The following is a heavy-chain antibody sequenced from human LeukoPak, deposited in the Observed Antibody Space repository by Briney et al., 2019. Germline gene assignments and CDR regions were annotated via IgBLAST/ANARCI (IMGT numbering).Heavy chain of an antibody. Sequence: PSETLSLTCTVSGGSISSGDYYWSWIRQPPGKGLEWIGYIYYSGSTYYNPSLKSRVTIPIDTSKNQFSLKLSSVTAADTAVYYCARDRNYGAQAGAFDIWGQGTMVTVSS. J-gene: IGHJ3*02. CDR2: IYYSGST. V-gene: IGHV4-30-4*08. CDR1: GGSISSGDYY. D-gene: IGHD4-17*01. CDR3: ARDRNYGAQAGAFDI.